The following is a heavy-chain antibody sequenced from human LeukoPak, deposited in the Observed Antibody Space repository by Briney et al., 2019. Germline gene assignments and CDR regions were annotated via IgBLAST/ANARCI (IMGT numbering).Heavy chain of an antibody. CDR3: AATAFYDSSGYQFDY. D-gene: IGHD3-22*01. CDR2: IVVGSGNT. V-gene: IGHV1-58*02. CDR1: GFTFTSSA. Sequence: ASVKASCKASGFTFTSSAMQWVRQARGQRLEWIGWIVVGSGNTNYAQKFQERVTITRDMSTSTAYMELSSLRSEDTAVYYCAATAFYDSSGYQFDYWGQGTLVTVSS. J-gene: IGHJ4*02.